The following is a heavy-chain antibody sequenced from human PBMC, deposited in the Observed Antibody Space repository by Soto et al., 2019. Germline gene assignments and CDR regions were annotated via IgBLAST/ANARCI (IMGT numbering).Heavy chain of an antibody. J-gene: IGHJ2*01. Sequence: PSETLSLTCTVSGASINNNDYYWSWIRQTPGKGLEWIGYVYYSGTTDYIPPLKSRLSMSIDKSQNQFTLKLNSVTAADTATYYCARMSYFYDKWYFDLWGRGTLVTV. CDR3: ARMSYFYDKWYFDL. CDR2: VYYSGTT. D-gene: IGHD3-22*01. V-gene: IGHV4-30-4*01. CDR1: GASINNNDYY.